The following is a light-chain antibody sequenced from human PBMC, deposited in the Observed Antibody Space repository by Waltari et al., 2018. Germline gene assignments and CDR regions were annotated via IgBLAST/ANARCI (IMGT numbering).Light chain of an antibody. V-gene: IGKV4-1*01. CDR1: QSVSYSSNNKNY. Sequence: IVMTQSPDSLAVSLGERATTNCKSSQSVSYSSNNKNYLAWYQQKPGQPPKLLIYWASTRESGVPDRFSGSGSGTDFTLTISSLQAEDVAVYYCQQYYSTLTFGQGTKLEIK. CDR3: QQYYSTLT. CDR2: WAS. J-gene: IGKJ2*01.